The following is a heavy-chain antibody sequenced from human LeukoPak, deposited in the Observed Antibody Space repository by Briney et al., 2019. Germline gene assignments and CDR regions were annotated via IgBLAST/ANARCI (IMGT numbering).Heavy chain of an antibody. CDR2: IYYSGST. V-gene: IGHV4-39*01. CDR1: GGSISSSSYY. J-gene: IGHJ4*02. CDR3: ARSRAGSSSPNRPIDY. Sequence: PSETLSLTCTVSGGSISSSSYYWGWIRQPPGKGLEWIGSIYYSGSTYYNPSLKSRVTISVDTSKNQFSLKLSSVTAADTAVYYCARSRAGSSSPNRPIDYWGQGTLVTVSS. D-gene: IGHD6-13*01.